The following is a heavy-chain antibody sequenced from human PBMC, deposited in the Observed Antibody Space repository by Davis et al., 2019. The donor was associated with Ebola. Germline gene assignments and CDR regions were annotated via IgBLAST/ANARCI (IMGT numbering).Heavy chain of an antibody. CDR3: ARDIKGAMAGRAY. CDR2: IYHSGST. V-gene: IGHV4-38-2*02. Sequence: MPSETLSLTCTVSGYSISSGYYWGWIRQPPGKGLEWIGSIYHSGSTYYNPSLKSRVTISVDTSKNQFSLKLSSVTAADTALYYCARDIKGAMAGRAYWGQGTLVTVSS. J-gene: IGHJ4*02. D-gene: IGHD6-19*01. CDR1: GYSISSGYY.